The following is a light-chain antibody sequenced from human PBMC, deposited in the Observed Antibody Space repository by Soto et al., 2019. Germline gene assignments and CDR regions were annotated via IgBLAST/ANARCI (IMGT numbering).Light chain of an antibody. J-gene: IGLJ2*01. V-gene: IGLV4-60*03. CDR3: ETWDSNIVV. Sequence: QPVLTQSSSASASLGSSVKLTCTLCSGHSSYIIAWHQQQPGKAPRYLMKLEGSGSYNKGSGVPDRFSGSSSGADRYLTISNLQSEDEADYYCETWDSNIVVFGGGTKLTVL. CDR1: SGHSSYI. CDR2: LEGSGSY.